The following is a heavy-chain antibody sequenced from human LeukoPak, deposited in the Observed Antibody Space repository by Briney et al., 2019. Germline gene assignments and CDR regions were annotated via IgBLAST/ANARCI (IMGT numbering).Heavy chain of an antibody. J-gene: IGHJ4*02. CDR1: GYTFTSYY. CDR3: ARDYAGYGGNFLSPKLINY. V-gene: IGHV1-46*01. CDR2: INPSGGST. Sequence: GASVKVSCKASGYTFTSYYMHWVRQAPGQGLEWMGIINPSGGSTSYAQKFQGRVTMTRDTSTSTVYMELSSLRSEDTAVYYCARDYAGYGGNFLSPKLINYWGQGTLVTVSS. D-gene: IGHD4-23*01.